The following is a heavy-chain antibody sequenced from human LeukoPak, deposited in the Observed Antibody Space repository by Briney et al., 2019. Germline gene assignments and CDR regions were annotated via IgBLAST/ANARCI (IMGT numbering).Heavy chain of an antibody. V-gene: IGHV5-51*01. CDR2: IYPGDSDT. D-gene: IGHD2-8*01. J-gene: IGHJ4*02. Sequence: GESLKISCKGSGYSFTSYWIGWVRQMPGKGLEWMGIIYPGDSDTRYSPSFQGQVTISADKSISTAYLQWSSLKASDTAMYYCARRGLYCTNGVCNAFHFDYWGQGTLVTVSS. CDR3: ARRGLYCTNGVCNAFHFDY. CDR1: GYSFTSYW.